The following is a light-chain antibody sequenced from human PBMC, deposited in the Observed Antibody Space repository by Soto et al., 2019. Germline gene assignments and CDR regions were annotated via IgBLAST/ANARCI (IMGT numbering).Light chain of an antibody. CDR2: DTS. V-gene: IGKV3-20*01. J-gene: IGKJ1*01. CDR3: QQYVTSPAT. CDR1: QSLSSTR. Sequence: EIVLTQSPGTLSLSPGERAILSCRASQSLSSTRLAWHQQKRGKAPRLLIYDTSTRATGVPERFSGSGSGTDCTLTISRLEHEDFAVYFCQQYVTSPATYGQGTNGEIK.